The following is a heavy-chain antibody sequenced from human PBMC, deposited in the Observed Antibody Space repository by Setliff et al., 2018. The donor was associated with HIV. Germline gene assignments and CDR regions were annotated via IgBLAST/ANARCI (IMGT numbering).Heavy chain of an antibody. J-gene: IGHJ6*03. CDR1: GVSTSSASYY. V-gene: IGHV4-39*02. CDR2: IYYSGTP. CDR3: ARVRGYSSSSRDFYYHNMEV. Sequence: SETLSLTCTVSGVSTSSASYYWGWLRQSPGKGLEWIGSIYYSGTPYYSPSLNSRVTISLDMSKSQFYLRLSSVTAADTGVYYCARVRGYSSSSRDFYYHNMEVWGKGTTVTVSS. D-gene: IGHD6-6*01.